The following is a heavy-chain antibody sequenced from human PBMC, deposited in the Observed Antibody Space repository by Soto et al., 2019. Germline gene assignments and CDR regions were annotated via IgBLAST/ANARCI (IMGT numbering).Heavy chain of an antibody. J-gene: IGHJ3*01. CDR3: AKTRGYEMNEYHRGVFDV. CDR2: ISVSGTAT. CDR1: GFPFWTYS. Sequence: EVKLLESGGGLVQPGGSMRLSCAASGFPFWTYSMSWVRQAPRKGLEWVSGISVSGTATYYTDSVKGRFTVSRDNSKDTLFLHTISLGVEETALYFCAKTRGYEMNEYHRGVFDVWGPGTAVTVSS. D-gene: IGHD2-8*02. V-gene: IGHV3-23*01.